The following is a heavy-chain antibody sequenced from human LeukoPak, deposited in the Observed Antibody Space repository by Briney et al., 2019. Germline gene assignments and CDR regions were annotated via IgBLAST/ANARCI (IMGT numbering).Heavy chain of an antibody. D-gene: IGHD2-2*03. J-gene: IGHJ4*02. CDR1: GGSISSYY. V-gene: IGHV4-59*01. Sequence: SETLSLTRTVSGGSISSYYWSWIRQPPGKGLEWIGYIYYSGSTNYNPSLKSRVTISVDTSKNQFSLKLSSVTAADTAVYYCARWIGDYGDYWGQGTLVTVSS. CDR3: ARWIGDYGDY. CDR2: IYYSGST.